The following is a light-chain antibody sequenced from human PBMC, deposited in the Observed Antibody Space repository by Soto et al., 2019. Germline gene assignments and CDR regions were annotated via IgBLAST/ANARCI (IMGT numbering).Light chain of an antibody. V-gene: IGKV3-20*01. J-gene: IGKJ2*01. CDR2: GAS. CDR3: QQYGSSPYT. CDR1: QRVSSSY. Sequence: EIVLTQSPGTLSLSPGERATLSCRASQRVSSSYLAWYQQKPGQAPRLLIYGASSRATGIPDRFSGSGSGTDFTLTISRLEPEDFAVDYCQQYGSSPYTFGEGTKLEIK.